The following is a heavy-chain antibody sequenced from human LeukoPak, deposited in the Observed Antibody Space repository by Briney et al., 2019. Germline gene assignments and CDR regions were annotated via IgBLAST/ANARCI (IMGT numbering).Heavy chain of an antibody. CDR2: ISYDGSNK. V-gene: IGHV3-30-3*01. Sequence: GGSLRLSCAASGFTFSGSAMHWVRQAPGKGPEWVSVISYDGSNKYYVDSVKGRFTISRDNSKNTLYLQMNSLRSEDTAVYYCASNPRRAYWFDPWGQGTLVTVSS. D-gene: IGHD6-6*01. J-gene: IGHJ5*02. CDR1: GFTFSGSA. CDR3: ASNPRRAYWFDP.